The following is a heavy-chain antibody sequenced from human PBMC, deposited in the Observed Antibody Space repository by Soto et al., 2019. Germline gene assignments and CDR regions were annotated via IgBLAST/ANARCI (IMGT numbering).Heavy chain of an antibody. CDR3: ARGLRYYGSGSYARYNWFDP. Sequence: SETLSLTCAVCGGSPSGYYWSWIRQPPGKGLEWIGEINHSGSTNYTPSLKSRVTISVDTSKNHLSLKLSSVTAADTAVYYCARGLRYYGSGSYARYNWFDPWGQGTLVTSPQ. V-gene: IGHV4-34*01. D-gene: IGHD3-10*01. CDR2: INHSGST. J-gene: IGHJ5*02. CDR1: GGSPSGYY.